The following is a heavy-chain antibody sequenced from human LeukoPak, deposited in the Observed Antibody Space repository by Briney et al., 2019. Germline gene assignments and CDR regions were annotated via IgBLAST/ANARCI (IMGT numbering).Heavy chain of an antibody. CDR2: ISSRGDTT. Sequence: GGSLRLSCAASGFTFSDYYVTWIRQAPGKGLEWVSYISSRGDTTYYADSVKGRFTISRDNAKNSLFLQMNSLRAEDTAVYYCALTVYGSGSYWDYWGQGTLVTVSS. V-gene: IGHV3-11*04. D-gene: IGHD3-10*01. CDR1: GFTFSDYY. J-gene: IGHJ4*02. CDR3: ALTVYGSGSYWDY.